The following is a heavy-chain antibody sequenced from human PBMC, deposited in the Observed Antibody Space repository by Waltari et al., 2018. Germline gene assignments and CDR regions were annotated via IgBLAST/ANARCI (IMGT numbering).Heavy chain of an antibody. D-gene: IGHD3-10*01. CDR1: GGSISSGDYY. Sequence: QLQLQESGPGLVKPSQTLSLTCTVSGGSISSGDYYWTWIRQPPGKGLEWIGYIYYSGSTYYNPTLKSRVTISVDTSKNQFARKLSSVTAADTAVYYCARELDYYGAGSYYYYWYFDLWGRGTLVTVSS. V-gene: IGHV4-30-4*08. J-gene: IGHJ2*01. CDR2: IYYSGST. CDR3: ARELDYYGAGSYYYYWYFDL.